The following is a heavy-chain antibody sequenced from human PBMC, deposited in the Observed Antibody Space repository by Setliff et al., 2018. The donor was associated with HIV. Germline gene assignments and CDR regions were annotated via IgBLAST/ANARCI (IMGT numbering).Heavy chain of an antibody. V-gene: IGHV4-61*09. CDR1: GDSITRGSYY. CDR3: ARAAYSGTYLWEPATDL. J-gene: IGHJ2*01. Sequence: SETLSLTCTVSGDSITRGSYYWSWIRQPAGKGLEWIGHIYTSGKTHYSPSLKSRITISADTSKNQLSLNLSAVTAADTAVYYCARAAYSGTYLWEPATDLWGRGTLVTVSS. CDR2: IYTSGKT. D-gene: IGHD1-26*01.